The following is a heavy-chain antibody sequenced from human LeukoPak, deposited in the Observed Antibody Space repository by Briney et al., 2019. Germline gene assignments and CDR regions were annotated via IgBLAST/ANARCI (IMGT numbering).Heavy chain of an antibody. Sequence: SETLSLTCTVSGGSISSYYWSWIRQPPGKGLEWFGYIYYSGSTNYNPSLKSRVTISVDTSKNQFSLKLSSVTAADTAVYYCARDSSSSWHLNWFDPWGQGTLVTVSS. V-gene: IGHV4-59*01. D-gene: IGHD6-13*01. J-gene: IGHJ5*02. CDR2: IYYSGST. CDR1: GGSISSYY. CDR3: ARDSSSSWHLNWFDP.